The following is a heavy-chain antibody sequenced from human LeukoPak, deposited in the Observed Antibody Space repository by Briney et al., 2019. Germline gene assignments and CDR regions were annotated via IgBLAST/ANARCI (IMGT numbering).Heavy chain of an antibody. CDR3: ARQVVVPAANNWFDP. CDR2: IYPGDSDT. D-gene: IGHD2-2*01. J-gene: IGHJ5*02. CDR1: GYSFTSYW. V-gene: IGHV5-51*01. Sequence: GESLKISCKGSGYSFTSYWIGWVRQMPGKGLEWMGLIYPGDSDTRYSPSFQGQVTISADKSISTAYLQWSSLKASDTAMYYCARQVVVPAANNWFDPWGQGTLVTVSS.